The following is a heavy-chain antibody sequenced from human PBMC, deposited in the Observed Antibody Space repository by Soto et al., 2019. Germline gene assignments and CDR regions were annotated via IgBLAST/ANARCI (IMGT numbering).Heavy chain of an antibody. CDR2: INPNGGVT. J-gene: IGHJ6*03. CDR3: ARESGGATATLDYYYFYMDV. CDR1: GDSFNDYY. D-gene: IGHD5-12*01. Sequence: VQLVQSGAEVKKPGASVKVSCKTSGDSFNDYYIHWVRQAPGQGLEWMGWINPNGGVTKYAQKVQGRVTVTRDTSIRTVYMELSSLRSDDTAVYYCARESGGATATLDYYYFYMDVWGKGTTVTVSS. V-gene: IGHV1-2*02.